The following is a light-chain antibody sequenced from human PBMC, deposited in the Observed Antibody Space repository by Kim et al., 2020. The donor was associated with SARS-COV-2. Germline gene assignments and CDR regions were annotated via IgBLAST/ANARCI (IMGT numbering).Light chain of an antibody. CDR2: YES. CDR1: SIGSKL. Sequence: VASGKATKTTGGGNSIGSKLVHWYHQRHGRALVLVIYYESDRPSRIPERFSGSNSGNTATLTISRVEAGDEADYYCQVWDSSSDWVFGVGTQLTVL. V-gene: IGLV3-21*04. CDR3: QVWDSSSDWV. J-gene: IGLJ3*02.